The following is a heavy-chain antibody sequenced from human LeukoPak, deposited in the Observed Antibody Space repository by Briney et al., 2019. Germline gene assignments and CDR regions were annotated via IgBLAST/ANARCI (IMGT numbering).Heavy chain of an antibody. CDR1: GYSISSGYY. J-gene: IGHJ4*02. CDR2: IYHSGST. Sequence: SETLSLTCTVSGYSISSGYYWGWIRQPPGKGLEWIGSIYHSGSTYYNPSLKSRVTISVDTSKNQFSLKLSSVTAADTAVYYCARAADSSGWLLDCWGQGTLVTVSS. CDR3: ARAADSSGWLLDC. D-gene: IGHD6-19*01. V-gene: IGHV4-38-2*02.